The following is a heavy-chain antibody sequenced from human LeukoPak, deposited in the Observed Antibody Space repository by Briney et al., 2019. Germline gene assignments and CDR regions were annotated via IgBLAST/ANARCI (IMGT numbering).Heavy chain of an antibody. CDR1: GGSISSYY. V-gene: IGHV4-4*07. Sequence: PSETLSLTCTVSGGSISSYYWSWIRQPAGKGLEWIGRIYTSGSTNYNPSLKSRVTMSVDTSKNQLSLKLSSVTAADTAVYYCARGSGVPAAPNHDAFDIWGQGTMVTVSS. CDR3: ARGSGVPAAPNHDAFDI. CDR2: IYTSGST. J-gene: IGHJ3*02. D-gene: IGHD2-2*01.